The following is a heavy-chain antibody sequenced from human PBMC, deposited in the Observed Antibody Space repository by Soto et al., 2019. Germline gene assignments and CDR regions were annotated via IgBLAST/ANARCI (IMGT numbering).Heavy chain of an antibody. V-gene: IGHV1-8*01. Sequence: QVQLLQSGAEVKRPGASVKVSCEASGYTFINYDINWVRQATGQGFEWMGWMNPDSGDTGYAQEFQGRVTMPRDPSTTTAYMELSSLRSEDTAVYYCARRIRAGGVDVWGHGTSVTVSS. CDR1: GYTFINYD. D-gene: IGHD1-20*01. CDR2: MNPDSGDT. CDR3: ARRIRAGGVDV. J-gene: IGHJ6*02.